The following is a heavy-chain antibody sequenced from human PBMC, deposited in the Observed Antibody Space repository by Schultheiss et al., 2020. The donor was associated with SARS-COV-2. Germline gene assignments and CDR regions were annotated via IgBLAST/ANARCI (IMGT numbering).Heavy chain of an antibody. CDR3: ARDTVPVTGSSLVMDV. V-gene: IGHV3-30*04. D-gene: IGHD1-26*01. CDR1: GFTFSSYA. J-gene: IGHJ6*02. Sequence: GGSLRLSCAASGFTFSSYAMHWVRQAPGKGLEWVAVTSFDGTKTYYADSVKGRFTISRDNSKNTLYLQMNSLRTDDTAVYYCARDTVPVTGSSLVMDVWGQGTTVTVSS. CDR2: TSFDGTKT.